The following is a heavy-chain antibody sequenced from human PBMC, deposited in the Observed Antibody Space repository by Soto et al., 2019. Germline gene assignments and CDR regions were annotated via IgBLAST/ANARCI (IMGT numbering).Heavy chain of an antibody. V-gene: IGHV1-69*13. CDR2: IIPIFGTA. CDR3: ARIVGLRYFDWFDY. J-gene: IGHJ5*01. CDR1: GGTFSSYA. Sequence: SVKVSCKASGGTFSSYAISWVRQAPGQGLEWMGGIIPIFGTANYAQKFQGRVTITADESTSTAYMELSSLRSEDTAVYYCARIVGLRYFDWFDYWGQGTLVTVSS. D-gene: IGHD3-9*01.